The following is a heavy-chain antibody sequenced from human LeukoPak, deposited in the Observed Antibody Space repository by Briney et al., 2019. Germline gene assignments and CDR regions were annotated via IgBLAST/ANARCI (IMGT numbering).Heavy chain of an antibody. CDR2: ITYDGYYK. CDR3: AKARIAAAGDY. CDR1: GFTFTNYG. V-gene: IGHV3-30*18. J-gene: IGHJ4*02. Sequence: GTSLRLSCAASGFTFTNYGMHWVRQAPGKGLEWVALITYDGYYKYYSDSVKGRFTISSDTSKNTLYLQMNSLRAEDTAVYYCAKARIAAAGDYWGQGTLVTVSS. D-gene: IGHD6-13*01.